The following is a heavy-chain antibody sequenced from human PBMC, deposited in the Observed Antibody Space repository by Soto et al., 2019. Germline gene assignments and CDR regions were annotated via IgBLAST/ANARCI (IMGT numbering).Heavy chain of an antibody. D-gene: IGHD6-13*01. Sequence: SQTLSLTCAISGGIISNNSAAWNWIRQSPSRGLEWLGRTYYRSKWYNDYAIFLKSRITINPDTSKNQFSLQLNSVTPEDTAVYYCARCDYSTSWYFHYGMDVWGQGTTVTVSS. CDR1: GGIISNNSAA. CDR3: ARCDYSTSWYFHYGMDV. J-gene: IGHJ6*02. V-gene: IGHV6-1*01. CDR2: TYYRSKWYN.